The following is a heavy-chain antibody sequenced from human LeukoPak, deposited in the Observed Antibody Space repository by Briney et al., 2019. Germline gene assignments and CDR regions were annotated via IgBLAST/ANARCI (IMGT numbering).Heavy chain of an antibody. V-gene: IGHV1-69*05. CDR2: IIPIFGTA. Sequence: ASVKVSCKASGGTFSSYAISWVRQAPGQGLEWMGGIIPIFGTANYAQKFQGRVPITTDESTSTAYMELSSLRSEDTAVYYCARARFLEWLNWFDPWGQGTLVTVSS. CDR1: GGTFSSYA. D-gene: IGHD3-3*01. CDR3: ARARFLEWLNWFDP. J-gene: IGHJ5*02.